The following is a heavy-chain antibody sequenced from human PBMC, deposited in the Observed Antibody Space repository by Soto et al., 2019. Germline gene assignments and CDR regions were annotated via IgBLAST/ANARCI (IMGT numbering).Heavy chain of an antibody. D-gene: IGHD2-2*01. CDR2: INAGNGNT. V-gene: IGHV1-3*01. CDR3: ARVYCSSTSCYPHYFDY. J-gene: IGHJ4*02. CDR1: GDTFTSYA. Sequence: ASVKVSCKACGDTFTSYAMHWVRQAPGQRFEWMGWINAGNGNTKYSQKFQGRVTITRDTSASTAYMELSSLRSEDTAVYYCARVYCSSTSCYPHYFDYWGQGTLVTVSS.